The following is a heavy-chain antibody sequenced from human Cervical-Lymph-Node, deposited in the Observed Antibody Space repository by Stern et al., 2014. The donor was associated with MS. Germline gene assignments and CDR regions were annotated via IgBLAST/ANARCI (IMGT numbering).Heavy chain of an antibody. CDR2: IYYSGST. CDR1: GGSISSSSYY. J-gene: IGHJ5*02. D-gene: IGHD3-22*01. V-gene: IGHV4-39*01. Sequence: QVQLQESGPGLVKPSETLSLTCTVSGGSISSSSYYWGWIRQPPGKGLEWIGSIYYSGSTYYNPSLKSRVTISVDTSNNQISLKLSSVTAADTAVYYCARWAYSSGWYNWFDPWGQGTLVTVSS. CDR3: ARWAYSSGWYNWFDP.